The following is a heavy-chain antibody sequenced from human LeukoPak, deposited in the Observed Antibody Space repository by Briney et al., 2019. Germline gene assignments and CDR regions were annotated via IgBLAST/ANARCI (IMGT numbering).Heavy chain of an antibody. CDR3: AKGGTGYCSSNSCLYYFDY. D-gene: IGHD2-2*01. J-gene: IGHJ4*02. V-gene: IGHV3-23*01. CDR2: ITADST. Sequence: GGSLRLSRAASGFTFSSYAMSWVRQAPGKGLDWVSTITADSTYYADSVKGRFTIPRDNSKNTLYLQMNSLRAEDTAVYYCAKGGTGYCSSNSCLYYFDYWGQGTLVTVSS. CDR1: GFTFSSYA.